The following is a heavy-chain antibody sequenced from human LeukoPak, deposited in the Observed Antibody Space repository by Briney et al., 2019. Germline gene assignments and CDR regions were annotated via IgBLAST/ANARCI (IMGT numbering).Heavy chain of an antibody. Sequence: SETLSLTCTVTGGSISSHYWSWIRQSPGKGLEWIGSIYYSGSTYYNPSLKSRVTISVDTSKNQFSLKLSSVTAADTAVYYCARVGEVEQWLVEGDYWGQGTLVTVSS. J-gene: IGHJ4*02. CDR1: GGSISSHY. CDR3: ARVGEVEQWLVEGDY. V-gene: IGHV4-59*11. D-gene: IGHD6-19*01. CDR2: IYYSGST.